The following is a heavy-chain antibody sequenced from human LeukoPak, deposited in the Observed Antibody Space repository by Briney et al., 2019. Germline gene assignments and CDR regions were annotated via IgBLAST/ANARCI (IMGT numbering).Heavy chain of an antibody. J-gene: IGHJ5*01. Sequence: GGSLRLSCAASGFTFSSYAMHWVRQAPGKGLEYVSAISSNGGSTYYANSVKGRFTISRDNSKNTLYLQMGSLSSEDMAVYYCAREINGDYGNWFDSWGQGTLVTVSS. D-gene: IGHD4-17*01. CDR2: ISSNGGST. CDR1: GFTFSSYA. V-gene: IGHV3-64*01. CDR3: AREINGDYGNWFDS.